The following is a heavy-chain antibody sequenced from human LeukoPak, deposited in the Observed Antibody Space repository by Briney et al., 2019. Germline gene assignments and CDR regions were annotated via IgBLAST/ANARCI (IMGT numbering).Heavy chain of an antibody. CDR2: ISGSGGST. J-gene: IGHJ1*01. CDR1: GFTFSSYA. D-gene: IGHD3-22*01. Sequence: QTGGSLRLSCAASGFTFSSYAMSWVRQAPGKGLEWVSAISGSGGSTYYADSVKGRFTISRDNSKNTLYLQMNSLRAEDTAVYYCARALSQDLIRYSQDWGQGTLVSVSS. CDR3: ARALSQDLIRYSQD. V-gene: IGHV3-23*01.